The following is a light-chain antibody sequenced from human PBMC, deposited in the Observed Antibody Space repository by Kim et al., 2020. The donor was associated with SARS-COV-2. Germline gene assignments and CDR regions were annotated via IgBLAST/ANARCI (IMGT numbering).Light chain of an antibody. CDR1: QKIGGF. J-gene: IGKJ4*01. CDR2: TAS. CDR3: QQIDDPPLT. Sequence: DIQMTQSPSSLSASVGDSVTITCRASQKIGGFLNWYQQKPGKAPNLLIFTASTLQGGVPSRFSGSGSGADFTLTISSLQPEDFATYSGQQIDDPPLTFGGGTKVDIK. V-gene: IGKV1-39*01.